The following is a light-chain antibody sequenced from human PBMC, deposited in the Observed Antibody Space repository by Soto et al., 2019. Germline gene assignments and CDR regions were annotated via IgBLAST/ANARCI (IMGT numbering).Light chain of an antibody. CDR3: PSYDSSLSGWV. V-gene: IGLV1-40*01. CDR2: GNI. Sequence: QSVLTQPPSVSGAPGQRVTISCTGSSSNIGAGYGVHWYQQLPGTAPKLLIYGNINRPSGVPDRFSGSKSGTSASLAITGLQAEDEADYYCPSYDSSLSGWVFGGGTKLTVL. CDR1: SSNIGAGYG. J-gene: IGLJ3*02.